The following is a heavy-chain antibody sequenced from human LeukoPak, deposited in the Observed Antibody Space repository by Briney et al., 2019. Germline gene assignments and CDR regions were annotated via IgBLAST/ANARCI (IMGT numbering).Heavy chain of an antibody. Sequence: GESLKISCKGSGYSFTSYWIGWVRQMPGKGLEWMGIIYPGDSDTRYSPSFQGQVTISADKSISTAYLQWSSLKASDTAMYYCARVKVHELLWFGELFYYFDYWGQGTLVTVSS. CDR1: GYSFTSYW. CDR3: ARVKVHELLWFGELFYYFDY. J-gene: IGHJ4*02. CDR2: IYPGDSDT. V-gene: IGHV5-51*01. D-gene: IGHD3-10*01.